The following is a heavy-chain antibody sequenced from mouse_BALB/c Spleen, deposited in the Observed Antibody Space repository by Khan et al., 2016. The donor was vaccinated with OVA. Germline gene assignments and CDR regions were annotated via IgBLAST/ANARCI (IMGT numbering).Heavy chain of an antibody. CDR1: GYTFTSYW. J-gene: IGHJ2*01. D-gene: IGHD1-1*01. CDR3: ARIKKIVATYFDY. Sequence: QVQLQQSGAELVKAGASVKMSCKASGYTFTSYWMPWVKQRLGQGLEWFAETNPTNGRTYYHEKFKSMATLTVAKSSSTAYMLLSGPTYSDSAVYYCARIKKIVATYFDYWGQGTTLTVSS. V-gene: IGHV1S81*02. CDR2: TNPTNGRT.